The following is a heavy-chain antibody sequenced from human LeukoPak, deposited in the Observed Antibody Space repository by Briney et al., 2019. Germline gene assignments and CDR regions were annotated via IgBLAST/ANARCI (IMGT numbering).Heavy chain of an antibody. D-gene: IGHD1-26*01. CDR2: IIPIFGTA. Sequence: ASVTVSCKASGGTFSSYAIVWVRQAPGQGLEWMGGIIPIFGTADYAQKFQGRVTITADESTSTAYMDLSSLRSEDTAVYYCARDLVGATFDYWGQGTLVTVSS. CDR3: ARDLVGATFDY. J-gene: IGHJ4*02. CDR1: GGTFSSYA. V-gene: IGHV1-69*13.